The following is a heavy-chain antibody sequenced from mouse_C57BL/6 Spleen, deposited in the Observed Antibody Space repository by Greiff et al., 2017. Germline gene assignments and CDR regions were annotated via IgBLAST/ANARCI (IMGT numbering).Heavy chain of an antibody. J-gene: IGHJ1*03. CDR2: ISSGSSTI. D-gene: IGHD1-1*01. V-gene: IGHV5-17*01. CDR3: AREDFTSVVDWYFDV. Sequence: DVKLVESGGGLVKPGGSLKLSCAASGFTFSDYGMHWVRQAPEKGLEWVAYISSGSSTIYYADTVKSRFTISRDNAKNTLFLQMTSLRSEDTAMYYCAREDFTSVVDWYFDVWGTGTTVTVSS. CDR1: GFTFSDYG.